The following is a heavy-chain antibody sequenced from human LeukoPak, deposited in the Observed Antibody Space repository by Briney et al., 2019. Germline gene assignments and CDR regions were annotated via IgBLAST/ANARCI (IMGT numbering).Heavy chain of an antibody. D-gene: IGHD5/OR15-5a*01. CDR3: ARDRPASTWFDP. J-gene: IGHJ5*02. Sequence: ASVKVSCKASGYTFTGYYLHWVRRAPGQGLEWMGWINPNSGGTKSTQKFQGRVTMTRDTSISTAYMELSRLRSDDTAVYYCARDRPASTWFDPWGQGTLVTVSS. V-gene: IGHV1-2*02. CDR2: INPNSGGT. CDR1: GYTFTGYY.